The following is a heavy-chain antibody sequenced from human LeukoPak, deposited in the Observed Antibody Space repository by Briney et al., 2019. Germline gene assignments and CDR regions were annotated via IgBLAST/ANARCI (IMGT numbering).Heavy chain of an antibody. CDR1: GFTFSSYG. Sequence: GGTLRLSWAASGFTFSSYGMSWVRQAPGKGLEWVSAISGSGGSTYYADSVKGRFTISRDNSKNTLYLQMNSLRAEDTAVYYCAKALSWFHDYWGQGTLVTVSS. CDR2: ISGSGGST. D-gene: IGHD6-13*01. J-gene: IGHJ4*02. CDR3: AKALSWFHDY. V-gene: IGHV3-23*01.